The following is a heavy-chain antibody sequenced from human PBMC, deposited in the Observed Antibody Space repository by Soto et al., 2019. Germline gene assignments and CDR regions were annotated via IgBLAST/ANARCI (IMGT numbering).Heavy chain of an antibody. J-gene: IGHJ4*02. V-gene: IGHV3-21*01. Sequence: GGSLRLSCAASGFTFSSYSMNWVRQAPGKGLEWVSSISSSSSYIYYADSVKGRFTISRDNAKNSLYLQMNSLRAEDTAVYYCARDSSSLYDMTHDYWGQGTLVTVSS. CDR2: ISSSSSYI. D-gene: IGHD6-13*01. CDR1: GFTFSSYS. CDR3: ARDSSSLYDMTHDY.